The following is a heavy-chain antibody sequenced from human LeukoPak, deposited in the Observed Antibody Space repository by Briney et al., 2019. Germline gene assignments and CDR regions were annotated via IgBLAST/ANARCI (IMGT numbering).Heavy chain of an antibody. CDR2: ISDYNGNT. V-gene: IGHV1-18*01. CDR3: ARAIDYGRNSAFDI. CDR1: GYTFTSCG. D-gene: IGHD4-23*01. Sequence: GASVKVSCKASGYTFTSCGISWVRQAPGQGLEWMGWISDYNGNTNYAQKLQGSVTMTTDTSTSTAYMELRSLRSDDTAVYYCARAIDYGRNSAFDIWGQGTMVTVSS. J-gene: IGHJ3*02.